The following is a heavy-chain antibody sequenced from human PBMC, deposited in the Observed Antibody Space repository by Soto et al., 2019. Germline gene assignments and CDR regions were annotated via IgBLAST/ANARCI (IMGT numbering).Heavy chain of an antibody. Sequence: QLQLQESGPGLVKPSETLSLTCTVSGGSISSSSYYWGWIRQPPGKGLEWIGSIYYSGSTYYNPSLKSRVTISVDTSKNQFSLKLSSVTAADPAVYYCARRPYVPGYYYVVASGWFDPWGQGTLVTVSS. V-gene: IGHV4-39*01. CDR1: GGSISSSSYY. CDR2: IYYSGST. J-gene: IGHJ5*02. D-gene: IGHD3-22*01. CDR3: ARRPYVPGYYYVVASGWFDP.